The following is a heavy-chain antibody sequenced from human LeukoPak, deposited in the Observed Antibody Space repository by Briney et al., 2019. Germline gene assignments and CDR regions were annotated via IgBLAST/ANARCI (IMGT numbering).Heavy chain of an antibody. D-gene: IGHD3-3*01. J-gene: IGHJ5*02. Sequence: PGGSLRLSCAAAGFTFSSYAMSWVRQAPGKGLEWVSAISGSGGSTYYADSVKGRFTISRDNSKNTLYLQMNSLRAEDTAVYCCALRFLEWLSWGQGTLVTVSS. CDR3: ALRFLEWLS. CDR2: ISGSGGST. V-gene: IGHV3-23*01. CDR1: GFTFSSYA.